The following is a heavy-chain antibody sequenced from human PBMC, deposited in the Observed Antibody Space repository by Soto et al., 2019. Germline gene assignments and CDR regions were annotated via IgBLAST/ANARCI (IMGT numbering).Heavy chain of an antibody. CDR2: ISSNGGST. Sequence: VGSLRLSCASSGFTFSSYAMHLVRQAPGKGLEYVSAISSNGGSTYYANSVKGRFTISRDNSKNTLYLQMGSLRAEDMAVYYCARSHMAYCSSTSCSHDAFDIWGQGTMVTVSS. V-gene: IGHV3-64*01. CDR1: GFTFSSYA. D-gene: IGHD2-2*01. CDR3: ARSHMAYCSSTSCSHDAFDI. J-gene: IGHJ3*02.